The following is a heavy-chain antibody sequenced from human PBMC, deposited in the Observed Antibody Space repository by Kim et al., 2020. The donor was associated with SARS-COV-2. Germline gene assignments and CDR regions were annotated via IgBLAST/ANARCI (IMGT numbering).Heavy chain of an antibody. V-gene: IGHV1-46*01. CDR3: ARDKEAVAGNLFDY. Sequence: AQKFQGRVTMTRDTSTSTVYMELSSLRSEDTAVYYCARDKEAVAGNLFDYWGQGTLVTVSS. J-gene: IGHJ4*02. D-gene: IGHD6-19*01.